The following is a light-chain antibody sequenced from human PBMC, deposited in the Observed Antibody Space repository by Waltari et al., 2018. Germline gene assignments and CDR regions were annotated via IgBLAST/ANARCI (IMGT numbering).Light chain of an antibody. V-gene: IGLV1-44*01. Sequence: QSVLTQPPSASGTPGQTVTISCSGSSSNIGVNTVNWYQPLPGTAPKLLIYTDNLRPSGVPDRFSGSKAGTSASLAISGLQSEDEADYHCQTWDDSLNGVVFGGGTKLTVL. CDR3: QTWDDSLNGVV. CDR1: SSNIGVNT. J-gene: IGLJ2*01. CDR2: TDN.